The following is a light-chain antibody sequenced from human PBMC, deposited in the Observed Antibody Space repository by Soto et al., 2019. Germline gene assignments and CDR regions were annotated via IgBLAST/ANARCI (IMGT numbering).Light chain of an antibody. Sequence: EIVGAQSHDTLSVSIGETATLPCRASQSVSTDLAWYQQKPGQDPRLLIFGASTRATGIPARFSGSGSGTEFILTISSLQSDDSAVYYCHQYNDWPPETFGQGTKVDIK. V-gene: IGKV3-15*01. CDR3: HQYNDWPPET. CDR2: GAS. CDR1: QSVSTD. J-gene: IGKJ1*01.